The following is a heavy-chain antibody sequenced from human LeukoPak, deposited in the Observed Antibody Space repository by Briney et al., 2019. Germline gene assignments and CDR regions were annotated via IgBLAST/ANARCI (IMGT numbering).Heavy chain of an antibody. CDR1: GFTFSNAW. CDR2: IKSKTDGGTT. J-gene: IGHJ6*03. V-gene: IGHV3-15*01. CDR3: AKDFKYYDFWSFYPTPYYYYYMDV. D-gene: IGHD3-3*01. Sequence: GGSLRLSCAASGFTFSNAWMSWVRQAPGKGLEWVGRIKSKTDGGTTDYAAPVKGRFTISRDDSKNTLYLQMNSLGAEDTAVYYCAKDFKYYDFWSFYPTPYYYYYMDVWGKGTTVTVSS.